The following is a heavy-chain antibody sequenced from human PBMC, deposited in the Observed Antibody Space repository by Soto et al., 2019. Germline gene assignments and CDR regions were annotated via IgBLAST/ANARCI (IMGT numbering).Heavy chain of an antibody. CDR1: GFTVSGKKY. CDR2: LYDLDGT. D-gene: IGHD1-1*01. Sequence: DVQLVAFGGGLIQPGESLRLSCEAFGFTVSGKKYVAWVRQAPGKGLEWLSALYDLDGTYYADSVKGRFTTSSDSSRTTVYLQMNSLRPDDTAVYSCATWHLQEHAYDIWGQGTMVTVSS. CDR3: ATWHLQEHAYDI. V-gene: IGHV3-53*01. J-gene: IGHJ3*02.